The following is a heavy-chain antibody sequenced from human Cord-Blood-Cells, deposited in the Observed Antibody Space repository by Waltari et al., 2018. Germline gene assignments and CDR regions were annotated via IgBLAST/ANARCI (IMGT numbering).Heavy chain of an antibody. Sequence: QVQLVQSGAEVKKPGASVKVSCKASGYTFTGYSMPWVARPPGQGLEWMGWINPNSCGTNYAQKFQGRVTMTRDTSISTAYMELSRLRSDDTAVYYCARARSSSLYVHLGYWGQGTLVTVSS. CDR2: INPNSCGT. CDR3: ARARSSSLYVHLGY. CDR1: GYTFTGYS. V-gene: IGHV1-2*02. D-gene: IGHD6-13*01. J-gene: IGHJ4*02.